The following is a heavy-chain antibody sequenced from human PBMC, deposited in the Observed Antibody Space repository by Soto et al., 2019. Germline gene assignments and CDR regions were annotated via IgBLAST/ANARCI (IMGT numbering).Heavy chain of an antibody. CDR2: IYYSGST. D-gene: IGHD2-2*01. V-gene: IGHV4-59*01. CDR1: GGSISSYY. Sequence: PSETLSLTCTVSGGSISSYYWSWIRQPPGKGLEWIGYIYYSGSTNYNPSLKSRVTISVDTSKNQFSLKLSSVTAADTAVYYCARDLYSNTGHNSGFGYWGQGTLVTVSS. CDR3: ARDLYSNTGHNSGFGY. J-gene: IGHJ4*02.